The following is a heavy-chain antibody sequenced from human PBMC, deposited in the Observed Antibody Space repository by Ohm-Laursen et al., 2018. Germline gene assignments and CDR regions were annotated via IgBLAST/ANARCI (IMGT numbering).Heavy chain of an antibody. CDR1: GFTFDDYA. D-gene: IGHD6-19*01. Sequence: SLRLSCSASGFTFDDYAMHWVRQAPGKGLVWVSGVSWNSGSIGYADSVKGRFTISRDNGKNSLYLQMNSLRAEDTALYYCAKDAFDSSDYGYFQNWGQGTLVTVSS. CDR2: VSWNSGSI. CDR3: AKDAFDSSDYGYFQN. V-gene: IGHV3-9*01. J-gene: IGHJ1*01.